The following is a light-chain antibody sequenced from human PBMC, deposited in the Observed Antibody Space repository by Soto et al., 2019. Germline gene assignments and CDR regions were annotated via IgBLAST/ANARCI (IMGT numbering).Light chain of an antibody. J-gene: IGKJ1*01. CDR2: GAS. CDR3: QQYDNWPRT. V-gene: IGKV3-15*01. Sequence: EIVLTQSPGTLSLSPGERATLSCRASQSVSDNLAWFQQKPGQPPRLVIYGASSRATGIPARFSGSGSGTEFTLTIRSLQSEDFAVYYCQQYDNWPRTFGQGTKVDIK. CDR1: QSVSDN.